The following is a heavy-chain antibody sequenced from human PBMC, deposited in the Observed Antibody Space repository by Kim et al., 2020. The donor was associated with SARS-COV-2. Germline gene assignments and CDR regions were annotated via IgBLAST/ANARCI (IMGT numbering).Heavy chain of an antibody. CDR3: AGGNRYSSYGYYMDV. D-gene: IGHD6-13*01. CDR1: GGSFSGYY. V-gene: IGHV4-34*01. Sequence: SETLSLTCAVYGGSFSGYYWSWIRQPPGKGLEWIGEINHSGSTNYNPSLKSRVTISVDTSKNQFSLKLSSVTAADTAVYYCAGGNRYSSYGYYMDVWGKGTTVTVSS. J-gene: IGHJ6*03. CDR2: INHSGST.